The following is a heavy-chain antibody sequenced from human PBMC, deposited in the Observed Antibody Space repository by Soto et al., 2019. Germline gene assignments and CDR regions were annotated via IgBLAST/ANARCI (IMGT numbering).Heavy chain of an antibody. CDR2: ISGSGGST. CDR1: GFTFSSYA. J-gene: IGHJ4*02. Sequence: PGGSLRLSCAASGFTFSSYAMSWVRQAPGKGLEWVSAISGSGGSTYYADSVKGRFTISRDNSKNTLYLQMNSLRAEDTAVYYCAKDAGFLEWLTPYYFEYWGQGTLVTVSS. CDR3: AKDAGFLEWLTPYYFEY. V-gene: IGHV3-23*01. D-gene: IGHD3-3*01.